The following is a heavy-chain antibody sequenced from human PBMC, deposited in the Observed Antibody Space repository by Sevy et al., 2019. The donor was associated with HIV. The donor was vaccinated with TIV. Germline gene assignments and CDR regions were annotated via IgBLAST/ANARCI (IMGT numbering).Heavy chain of an antibody. J-gene: IGHJ6*02. D-gene: IGHD3-10*01. CDR3: AGAAPAYFYAMDA. Sequence: SETLSLTCSVSGDSVSSGGYYWSWIRQPPGKGLEWIGYHFYSRSTTYNPSLKIRVTISVDTSKNQFSLKLTSVTAADTAVYFCAGAAPAYFYAMDAWGQGTTVTVSS. CDR1: GDSVSSGGYY. V-gene: IGHV4-61*08. CDR2: HFYSRST.